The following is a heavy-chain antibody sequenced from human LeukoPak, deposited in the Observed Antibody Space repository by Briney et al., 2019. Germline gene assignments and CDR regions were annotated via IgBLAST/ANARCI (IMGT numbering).Heavy chain of an antibody. J-gene: IGHJ6*04. V-gene: IGHV3-23*01. Sequence: GGSLRLSSAASGFTFSSYAMSWVRQAPGKGLEWVSAISGSGGSTYYADSVKGRFTISRDNSKNTLYLQMNSLRAEDTAVYYCAKDWSQVGSFMDVWGKGTTVTVSS. D-gene: IGHD3-3*01. CDR1: GFTFSSYA. CDR2: ISGSGGST. CDR3: AKDWSQVGSFMDV.